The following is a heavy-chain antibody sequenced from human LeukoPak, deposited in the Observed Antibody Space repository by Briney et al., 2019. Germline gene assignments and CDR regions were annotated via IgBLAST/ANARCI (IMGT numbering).Heavy chain of an antibody. CDR3: ASSVEGYYYYYMDV. Sequence: SETLSLTCTVSGGSISTYYWGWIRQPPGKGLEWIGYIYYSGNTNYNPSLKSRVTISVDTSKNQFSLKLSSVTAADTAVYYCASSVEGYYYYYMDVWGRGATVTISS. V-gene: IGHV4-59*01. J-gene: IGHJ6*03. CDR1: GGSISTYY. D-gene: IGHD3-3*01. CDR2: IYYSGNT.